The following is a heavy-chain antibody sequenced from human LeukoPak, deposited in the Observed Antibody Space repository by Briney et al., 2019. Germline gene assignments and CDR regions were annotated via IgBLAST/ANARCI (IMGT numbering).Heavy chain of an antibody. V-gene: IGHV3-53*01. J-gene: IGHJ4*02. CDR3: ARVLGGAWYYFDS. CDR2: IYSDGAT. CDR1: GFTVSDNY. Sequence: AGGSLRLSCAASGFTVSDNYISWVRQAPGKGLEWVSIIYSDGATYYADSVKGRFTISRDNSKNTLYLQMSSLRAEDTAVYYCARVLGGAWYYFDSWGQGTQVTVSS. D-gene: IGHD1-26*01.